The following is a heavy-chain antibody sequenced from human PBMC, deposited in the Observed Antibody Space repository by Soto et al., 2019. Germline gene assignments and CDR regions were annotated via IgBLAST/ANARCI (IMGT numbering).Heavy chain of an antibody. J-gene: IGHJ6*02. V-gene: IGHV3-30-3*01. Sequence: GGSLRLSCAASGFTFSSYAMHWVRQAPGKGLEWVAVISYDGSNKYYADSVKGRFTISRDNSKNTLYLQMNSLRAEDTAVYYCASGLLGYYYGMDVWGQGTTVTVSS. CDR3: ASGLLGYYYGMDV. CDR2: ISYDGSNK. CDR1: GFTFSSYA.